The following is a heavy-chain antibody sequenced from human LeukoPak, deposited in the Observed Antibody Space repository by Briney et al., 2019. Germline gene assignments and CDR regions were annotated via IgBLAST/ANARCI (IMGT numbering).Heavy chain of an antibody. D-gene: IGHD6-6*01. CDR1: GFTFTSYT. CDR3: ARGAYSSPSGGYYFDY. J-gene: IGHJ4*02. Sequence: GGSLRLSCAASGFTFTSYTMNWVRQASGKGLEWVSSITSSSTYIYYADSVKGRFTISRDNAKNSLYLQMNSLRAEDTAVYYCARGAYSSPSGGYYFDYWGQGTLVTVSS. CDR2: ITSSSTYI. V-gene: IGHV3-21*01.